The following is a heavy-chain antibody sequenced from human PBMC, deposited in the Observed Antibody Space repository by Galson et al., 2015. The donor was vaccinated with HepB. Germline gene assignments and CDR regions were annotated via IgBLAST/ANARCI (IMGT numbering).Heavy chain of an antibody. Sequence: SLRLSCAASGFTFSSHAMHWVRQAPGKGLEWVAVISYDGSNKYYADSVKGRFTISRDNPKNTLYLQMNSLRAEDTAVYYCARERGFYYDSSGYDYWGQGTLVTVSS. J-gene: IGHJ4*02. CDR1: GFTFSSHA. V-gene: IGHV3-30*04. CDR2: ISYDGSNK. CDR3: ARERGFYYDSSGYDY. D-gene: IGHD3-22*01.